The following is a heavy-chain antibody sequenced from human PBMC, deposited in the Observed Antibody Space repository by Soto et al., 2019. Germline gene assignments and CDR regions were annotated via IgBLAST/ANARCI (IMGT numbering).Heavy chain of an antibody. CDR3: ARGEVATTGPYGMDV. V-gene: IGHV4-59*01. J-gene: IGHJ6*02. Sequence: PSETLSLTCTVSGDSISSYYWSWIRQPPGKGLEWIGYIYYSGSTNYNPSLKSRVTISVDTSKNQFSLKLSSVTAADTAVYYCARGEVATTGPYGMDVWGQGTTVTVSS. D-gene: IGHD5-12*01. CDR1: GDSISSYY. CDR2: IYYSGST.